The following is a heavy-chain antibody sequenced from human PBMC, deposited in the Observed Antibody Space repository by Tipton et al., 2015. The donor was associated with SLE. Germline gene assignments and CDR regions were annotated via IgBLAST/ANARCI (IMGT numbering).Heavy chain of an antibody. CDR1: GFTFSSYS. CDR2: ISSSSSYI. J-gene: IGHJ5*01. V-gene: IGHV3-21*03. Sequence: SLRLSCAASGFTFSSYSMNWVRQAPGKGLEWVSSISSSSSYIYYADSVKGRFTISRDNAKISLYLQMNSLRAEDTAVYYCARDGYGSAWFDSWGQGTLVTVSS. CDR3: ARDGYGSAWFDS. D-gene: IGHD3-10*01.